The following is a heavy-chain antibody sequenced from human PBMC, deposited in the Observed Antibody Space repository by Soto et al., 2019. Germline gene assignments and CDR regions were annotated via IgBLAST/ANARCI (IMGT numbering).Heavy chain of an antibody. D-gene: IGHD3-3*01. CDR3: AREGYDFWSGYYPPDY. CDR2: ISAYNGNT. CDR1: GYTFTSYG. J-gene: IGHJ4*02. Sequence: ASVKVSCKASGYTFTSYGISWVRQAPGQGLEWMGWISAYNGNTNYAQKLQGRVTMTTDTSTSTAYMELRSLRSDDTAVYYCAREGYDFWSGYYPPDYWGQGTLVTVSS. V-gene: IGHV1-18*01.